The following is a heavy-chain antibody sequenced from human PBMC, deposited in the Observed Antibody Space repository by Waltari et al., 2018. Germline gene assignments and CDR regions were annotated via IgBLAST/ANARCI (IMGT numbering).Heavy chain of an antibody. J-gene: IGHJ6*02. Sequence: QVQLVESGGGVVQPGRSLRLSCAASGFTFSSYAMHWVRQAPGKWLEWVVVISYDGSNKYYADSVKGRFTISRDNSKNTLYLQMNSLRAEDTAVYYCARDRIVATSHYYYYGMDVWGQGTTVTVSS. D-gene: IGHD5-12*01. CDR3: ARDRIVATSHYYYYGMDV. CDR2: ISYDGSNK. V-gene: IGHV3-30-3*01. CDR1: GFTFSSYA.